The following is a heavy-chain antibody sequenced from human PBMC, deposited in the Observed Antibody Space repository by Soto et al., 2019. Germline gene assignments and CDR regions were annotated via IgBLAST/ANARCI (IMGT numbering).Heavy chain of an antibody. Sequence: SPTLSLTCAISGDSVSSNSAARNWIRQSPSRGLEWRGRTYYRSKWYXXXXXXXXXRITINPDTSKNQFSLQLNSVPPEDTAVYYCARDHRSGWFESDYYYGMDVWGQGTTVTVSS. V-gene: IGHV6-1*01. J-gene: IGHJ6*02. CDR1: GDSVSSNSAA. CDR2: TYYRSKWYX. CDR3: ARDHRSGWFESDYYYGMDV. D-gene: IGHD6-19*01.